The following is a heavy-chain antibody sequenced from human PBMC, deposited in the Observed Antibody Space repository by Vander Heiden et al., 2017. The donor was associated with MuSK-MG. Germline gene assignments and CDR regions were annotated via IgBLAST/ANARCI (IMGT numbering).Heavy chain of an antibody. CDR2: YTGSS. V-gene: IGHV4-59*01. CDR1: GDFLGGYF. CDR3: ARNCPALTCKDFDY. J-gene: IGHJ4*02. Sequence: QVQLQESGPGLVKPSETLSLTCTVSGDFLGGYFWSWIRQPPGKGLEWIGYTGSSIYNPSLGSRVTISTDNSKNQFSLKLTSVTSADTAVYYCARNCPALTCKDFDYWGQGTLVTVSS. D-gene: IGHD2-8*02.